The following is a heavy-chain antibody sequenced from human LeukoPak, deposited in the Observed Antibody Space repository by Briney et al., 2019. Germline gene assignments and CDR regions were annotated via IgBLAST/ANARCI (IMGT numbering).Heavy chain of an antibody. J-gene: IGHJ4*02. D-gene: IGHD6-6*01. CDR3: ARGLRSIAAYPY. CDR2: INHSGST. Sequence: SETLSLTCAVYGGSFSGYYWSWIRQPPGKGLEWIGEINHSGSTNYNPSLKSRVTISVDTSKNQFSLKLSSVTAADTAVYYCARGLRSIAAYPYWDQGTLVTVSS. V-gene: IGHV4-34*01. CDR1: GGSFSGYY.